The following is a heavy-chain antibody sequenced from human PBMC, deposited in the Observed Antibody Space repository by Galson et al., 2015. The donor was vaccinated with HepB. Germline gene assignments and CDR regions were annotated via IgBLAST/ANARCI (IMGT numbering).Heavy chain of an antibody. Sequence: CAISGDSVSSNSAAWNWIRQSPSRGLEWLGRTYYRSKWYNDYAVSVKSRITINPDTSKNQFSLQLNSVTPEDTAVYYCARDLSPYYYDSSGYGKANWFDPWGQGTLVTVSS. D-gene: IGHD3-22*01. CDR1: GDSVSSNSAA. CDR2: TYYRSKWYN. V-gene: IGHV6-1*01. CDR3: ARDLSPYYYDSSGYGKANWFDP. J-gene: IGHJ5*02.